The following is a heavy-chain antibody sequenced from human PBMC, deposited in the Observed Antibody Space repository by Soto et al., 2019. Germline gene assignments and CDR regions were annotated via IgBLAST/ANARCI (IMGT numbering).Heavy chain of an antibody. CDR1: GYSFTSYW. CDR3: AGIAVAGTYYYGMDV. CDR2: IYPGDSDT. V-gene: IGHV5-51*01. J-gene: IGHJ6*02. Sequence: GESLKISCKGSGYSFTSYWIGWVRQMPGKGLEWMGIIYPGDSDTRYGPSFQGQVTISADKSISTAYLQWSSLKASDTAMYYCAGIAVAGTYYYGMDVWGQGTTVTVSS. D-gene: IGHD6-19*01.